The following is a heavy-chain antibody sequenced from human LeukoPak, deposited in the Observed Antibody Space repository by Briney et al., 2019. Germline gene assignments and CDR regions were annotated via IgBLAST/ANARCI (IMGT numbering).Heavy chain of an antibody. CDR1: GFTFSNAW. V-gene: IGHV3-64D*09. Sequence: GGSLRLSCAASGFTFSNAWMSWVRQAPGKGLEYVSAISDSGGSTYYADSVKGRFTISRDNSKNTLYLQMSSLRAEDTAVYFCVRGYSFGPYGMDVWGQGTAVTVSS. D-gene: IGHD2-15*01. CDR2: ISDSGGST. J-gene: IGHJ6*02. CDR3: VRGYSFGPYGMDV.